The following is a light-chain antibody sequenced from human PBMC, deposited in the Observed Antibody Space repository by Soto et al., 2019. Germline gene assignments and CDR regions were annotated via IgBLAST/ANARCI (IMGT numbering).Light chain of an antibody. CDR1: SSDVGGYNY. Sequence: QSALTQPPSASRSPGQSVTISCTGTSSDVGGYNYVSWYQQHPGKAPKLMIYEVSKRPSGVPDRFSGSKSGNTASLTVSGLQAEDEADYYCSSYAVSNNRVFGGGTKLTVL. J-gene: IGLJ3*02. V-gene: IGLV2-8*02. CDR2: EVS. CDR3: SSYAVSNNRV.